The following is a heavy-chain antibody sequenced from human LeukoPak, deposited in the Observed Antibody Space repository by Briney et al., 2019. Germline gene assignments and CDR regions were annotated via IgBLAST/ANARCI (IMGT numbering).Heavy chain of an antibody. V-gene: IGHV1-18*01. J-gene: IGHJ4*02. D-gene: IGHD3-10*01. CDR1: GYTFTSYG. CDR2: ISGYNDNT. Sequence: ASVKVSCKASGYTFTSYGIIWVRQAPGQGLEWMGWISGYNDNTKYAQKLQGRVTMTTDTSTSTAYMELRSLRSDDTAVYYCARATGRVVRGITWRYFDYWGQGTLVTVSS. CDR3: ARATGRVVRGITWRYFDY.